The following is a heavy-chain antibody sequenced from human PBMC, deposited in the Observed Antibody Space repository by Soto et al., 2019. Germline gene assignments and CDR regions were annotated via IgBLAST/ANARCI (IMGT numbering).Heavy chain of an antibody. V-gene: IGHV3-7*03. Sequence: LRLSCAASGFTFGDYWMSWVRQAPGKGLEWVAHIKKDGSENYYVDSVTGRFTVSRDNTKNSLYLQMNSLRAEDTAVYYCAKLGSGYYTGLYFDYWGQGTLVTVSS. D-gene: IGHD3-3*01. CDR3: AKLGSGYYTGLYFDY. J-gene: IGHJ4*02. CDR2: IKKDGSEN. CDR1: GFTFGDYW.